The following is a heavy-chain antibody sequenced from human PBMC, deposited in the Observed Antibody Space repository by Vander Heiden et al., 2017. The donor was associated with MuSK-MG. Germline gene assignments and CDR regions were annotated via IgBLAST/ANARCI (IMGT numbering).Heavy chain of an antibody. CDR3: ARDLYGDYGSVFDY. J-gene: IGHJ4*02. CDR1: GGTFSSYA. CDR2: IIPILGIA. V-gene: IGHV1-69*04. Sequence: QVQLVQSGAEVKKPGSSVKVSCKASGGTFSSYAISWVRQAPGQGLEWRGRIIPILGIANYAQKFQGRVTITADKSTSTAYMELSSLRSEDTAVYYCARDLYGDYGSVFDYWGQGTLVTVSS. D-gene: IGHD4-17*01.